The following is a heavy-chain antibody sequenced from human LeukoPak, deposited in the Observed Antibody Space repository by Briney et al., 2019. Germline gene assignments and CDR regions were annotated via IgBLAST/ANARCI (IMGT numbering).Heavy chain of an antibody. V-gene: IGHV4-61*02. D-gene: IGHD4-17*01. Sequence: SETLSLTCTVSGGSISSGSYYWSWIRQPAGKGLEWIGRIYTSGSTNYNPSLKSRVTISVDTSKNQFSLKLSSVAAADTAVYYCARTTVTPSDYYYYMDVWGKGTTVTVSS. CDR1: GGSISSGSYY. CDR2: IYTSGST. CDR3: ARTTVTPSDYYYYMDV. J-gene: IGHJ6*03.